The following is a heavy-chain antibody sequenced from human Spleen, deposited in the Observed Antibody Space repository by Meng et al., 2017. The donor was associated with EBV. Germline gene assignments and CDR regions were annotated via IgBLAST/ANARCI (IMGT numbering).Heavy chain of an antibody. D-gene: IGHD6-19*01. Sequence: QMQLREPGPGKVKPSWTLSLPRTVSGASISSFYYWGWIRQPPGRGLEWIGSVHYTGSTYYSPSLKSRVTVSVDTSKNQFSLRLTSVTAADTAVYYCARPFPSWQSPRLDPFGAWGQGTLVTVSS. V-gene: IGHV4-39*01. CDR2: VHYTGST. CDR1: GASISSFYY. J-gene: IGHJ5*02. CDR3: ARPFPSWQSPRLDPFGA.